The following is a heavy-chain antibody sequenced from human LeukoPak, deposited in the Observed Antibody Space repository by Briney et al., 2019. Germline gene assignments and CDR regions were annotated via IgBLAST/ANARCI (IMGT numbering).Heavy chain of an antibody. V-gene: IGHV3-15*01. J-gene: IGHJ4*02. CDR1: GFTFSNAW. CDR3: MSDLDN. Sequence: GGSVRLSCAASGFTFSNAWMTWVRQAQGKGLEWVVRIKTKGEGGTVDYAAPVKGRFTISRDDSKNTLYLQMNSLKTEDTAIYYCMSDLDNWGQGTLVTVSS. CDR2: IKTKGEGGTV.